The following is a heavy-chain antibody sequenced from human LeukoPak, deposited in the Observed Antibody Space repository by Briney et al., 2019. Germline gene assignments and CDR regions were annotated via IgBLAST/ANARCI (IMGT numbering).Heavy chain of an antibody. CDR3: ARYSSGFGY. Sequence: PGGSLRLSCAASGFTVSSYWMHWVRQPPGKGLVWVSRIKTDGSSTSYADSVKGRFTISRDNAKSTMYLQMNSLRAEDTAVYYCARYSSGFGYWGQGTLVTVSS. V-gene: IGHV3-74*01. CDR2: IKTDGSST. J-gene: IGHJ4*02. CDR1: GFTVSSYW. D-gene: IGHD6-25*01.